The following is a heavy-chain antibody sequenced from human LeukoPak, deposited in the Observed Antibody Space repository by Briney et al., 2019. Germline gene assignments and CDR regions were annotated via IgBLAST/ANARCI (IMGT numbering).Heavy chain of an antibody. CDR1: GYTFTTYD. CDR3: ARGQWGSYGSWYFDY. D-gene: IGHD3-16*01. CDR2: MNPNNGDT. V-gene: IGHV1-8*01. Sequence: GASVKVSCKASGYTFTTYDINWVRQVPGQGHEWMGWMNPNNGDTGYAQKFQGRVTITRDTSKTTVYMELRSLTSEDTAIFYCARGQWGSYGSWYFDYWGQGSLVTVSS. J-gene: IGHJ4*02.